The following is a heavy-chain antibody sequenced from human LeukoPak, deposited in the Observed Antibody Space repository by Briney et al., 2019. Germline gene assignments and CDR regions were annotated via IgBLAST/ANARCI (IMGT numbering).Heavy chain of an antibody. Sequence: GESLRLSCAASGFTFSSFLRHWLRQAPGKGLVWVALINSDGRTTRYADSEKGRFTISRDNAKNTLYLHMNSLSAEDTVGYYCARDLTGSIDYWGQGPLVTVS. CDR1: GFTFSSFL. V-gene: IGHV3-74*01. CDR2: INSDGRTT. J-gene: IGHJ4*02. CDR3: ARDLTGSIDY. D-gene: IGHD3-9*01.